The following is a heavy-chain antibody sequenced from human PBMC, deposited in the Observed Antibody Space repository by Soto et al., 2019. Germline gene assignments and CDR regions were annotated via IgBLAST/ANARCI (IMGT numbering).Heavy chain of an antibody. CDR1: GGSVSSGSYY. D-gene: IGHD3-10*01. CDR2: IYYSGST. J-gene: IGHJ6*02. CDR3: ARDSLWFGGAYGMDV. Sequence: QVQLQESGPGLVKPSETLSLTCTVSGGSVSSGSYYWSWIRQPPGKGLEWIGYIYYSGSTNYNPALNRRLTISVDTSKNQFSLQLSSVTAADTAVYYCARDSLWFGGAYGMDVWGQGTTVTVSS. V-gene: IGHV4-61*01.